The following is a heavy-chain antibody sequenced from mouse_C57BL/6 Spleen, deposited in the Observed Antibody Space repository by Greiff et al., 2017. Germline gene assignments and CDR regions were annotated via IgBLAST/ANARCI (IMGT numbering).Heavy chain of an antibody. D-gene: IGHD1-1*01. Sequence: VQLQQSGPELVKPGASVKISCKASGYAFSSSWMNWVKQRPGKGLEWIGRIYPGDGDTNYNGKFKGKATLTADKSSSTAYMPLSSLTSEDSAVXVGARARDYYGSGYYFDYGGQGTTLTVSS. CDR2: IYPGDGDT. CDR1: GYAFSSSW. V-gene: IGHV1-82*01. CDR3: ARARDYYGSGYYFDY. J-gene: IGHJ2*01.